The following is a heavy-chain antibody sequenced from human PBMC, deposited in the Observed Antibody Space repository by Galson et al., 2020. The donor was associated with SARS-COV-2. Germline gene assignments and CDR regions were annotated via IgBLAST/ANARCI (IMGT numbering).Heavy chain of an antibody. J-gene: IGHJ3*02. V-gene: IGHV1-18*04. Sequence: ASVKVSCKASGYTFTSYGISWVRQAPGQGLEWMGWISGYNGNTNFEQKVRDRVTMSTDTSTSTAYMELRSLRYDDTAVYSCVRDESGAWRSDSFDIWGQGTMVTVSP. CDR1: GYTFTSYG. CDR2: ISGYNGNT. CDR3: VRDESGAWRSDSFDI. D-gene: IGHD1-26*01.